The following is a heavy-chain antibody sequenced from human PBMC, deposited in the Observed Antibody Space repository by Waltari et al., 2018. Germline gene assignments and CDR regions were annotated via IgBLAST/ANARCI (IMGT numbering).Heavy chain of an antibody. CDR1: GFSFKAFP. CDR3: AKDLDGDWIEAFYFDY. CDR2: ISGSGRTS. Sequence: EVQLLESGVTSQPLGGSLRLSCSASGFSFKAFPIPWGRQAPGKGLEWVASISGSGRTSFYADSVKGRFTISRDNYRNTLYLQMSGLRAADTAFYYCAKDLDGDWIEAFYFDYWGRGTLVTV. J-gene: IGHJ4*02. D-gene: IGHD4-17*01. V-gene: IGHV3-23*01.